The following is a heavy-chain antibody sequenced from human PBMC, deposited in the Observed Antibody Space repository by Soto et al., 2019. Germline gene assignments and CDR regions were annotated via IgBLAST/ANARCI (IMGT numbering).Heavy chain of an antibody. CDR3: ARGVSVQDGMHV. J-gene: IGHJ6*02. CDR2: IIPIFGTA. CDR1: GGTFSSYA. Sequence: QVQLVQSGAEVKKPGSSVKVSCKASGGTFSSYAISWVRQAPGQGLEWMGVIIPIFGTANYAQKFQCRVTITAYESTSTAYMDLSSLRSEDTAVYSCARGVSVQDGMHVWGQGTTVTVSS. V-gene: IGHV1-69*01. D-gene: IGHD1-1*01.